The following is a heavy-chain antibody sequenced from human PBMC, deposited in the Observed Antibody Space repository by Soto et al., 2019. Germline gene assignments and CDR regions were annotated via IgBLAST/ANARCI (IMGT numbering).Heavy chain of an antibody. CDR3: ARTLDYGHMDV. CDR1: GDSVRNQY. D-gene: IGHD3-16*01. J-gene: IGHJ6*03. V-gene: IGHV4-4*09. Sequence: SETLSLTCTVSGDSVRNQYWSWIRRPPGRGLEWIGYIYRSGSTKYNPSLKSRLSISVDTSKHQFSLKLSSVTAADTAVYYCARTLDYGHMDVWGKGTTVTVSS. CDR2: IYRSGST.